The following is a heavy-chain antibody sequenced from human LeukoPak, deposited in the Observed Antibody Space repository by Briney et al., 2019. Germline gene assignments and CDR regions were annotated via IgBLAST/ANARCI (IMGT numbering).Heavy chain of an antibody. CDR2: IYYSGST. Sequence: NPSETLSLTCTVSGGSISSGGYYWSWIRQHPGKGLEWIGYIYYSGSTYYNPSLKSRVTVSVDTSKNQFSLKLSSVTAADTAMYYCARALRIAAAGSHNWFDPWGQGTLVTVSS. CDR3: ARALRIAAAGSHNWFDP. CDR1: GGSISSGGYY. D-gene: IGHD6-13*01. V-gene: IGHV4-31*03. J-gene: IGHJ5*02.